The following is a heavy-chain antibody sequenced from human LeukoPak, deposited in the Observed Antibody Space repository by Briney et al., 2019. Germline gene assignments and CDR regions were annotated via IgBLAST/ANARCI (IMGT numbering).Heavy chain of an antibody. D-gene: IGHD2-15*01. V-gene: IGHV3-23*01. Sequence: HPGGSLRLSCAASGFTFSSYAMSWVRQAPGKGLEWVSAISGSGGSTYYADSVKGRFTTSRDNSKNTLYLQMNSLRAEDTAVYYCAKDNPGYCSGGSCYSFDYWGQGTLVTVSS. J-gene: IGHJ4*02. CDR1: GFTFSSYA. CDR3: AKDNPGYCSGGSCYSFDY. CDR2: ISGSGGST.